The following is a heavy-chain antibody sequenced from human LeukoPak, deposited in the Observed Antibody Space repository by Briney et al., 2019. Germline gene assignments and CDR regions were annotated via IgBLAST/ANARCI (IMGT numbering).Heavy chain of an antibody. CDR2: MNPNSGNT. V-gene: IGHV1-8*01. CDR1: GYTFTSYD. Sequence: ASVKVSCKASGYTFTSYDINWVRQATGQGLEWMGWMNPNSGNTGYAQKFQGRVTMTRNTSISTAYMELSSLRSEDTAVYYCARGLYGDFVGYYYYYMDVWGKGTTVTVSS. D-gene: IGHD4-17*01. J-gene: IGHJ6*03. CDR3: ARGLYGDFVGYYYYYMDV.